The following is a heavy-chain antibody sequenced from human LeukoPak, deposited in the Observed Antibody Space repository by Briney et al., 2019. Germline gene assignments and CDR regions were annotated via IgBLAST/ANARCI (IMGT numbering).Heavy chain of an antibody. Sequence: ASVKVSCKASGYTFTSYAMHWVRQAPGQRLEWMGWINAGNGNTKYSLKFQGRVTITRDTSASTAYMELSSLRSEDTAVYYCARTTAMVTIFDYWGQGTLVTVSS. V-gene: IGHV1-3*01. J-gene: IGHJ4*02. CDR3: ARTTAMVTIFDY. CDR2: INAGNGNT. CDR1: GYTFTSYA. D-gene: IGHD5-18*01.